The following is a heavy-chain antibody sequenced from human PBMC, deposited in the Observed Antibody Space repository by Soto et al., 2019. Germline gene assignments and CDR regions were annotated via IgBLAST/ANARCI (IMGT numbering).Heavy chain of an antibody. Sequence: QVQLQDAGPGLVKPSQTLSLTCTVSGVSISSGGYYWSWIRQHPGKGLEWIGYIYYSGSTYYNPSLKSRVTISVDTSKNQFSLKLSSVTAADTAVYYCARGIEDYGSGSYYTYYFDYWGQGTLVTVSS. D-gene: IGHD3-10*01. J-gene: IGHJ4*02. CDR3: ARGIEDYGSGSYYTYYFDY. CDR1: GVSISSGGYY. CDR2: IYYSGST. V-gene: IGHV4-31*03.